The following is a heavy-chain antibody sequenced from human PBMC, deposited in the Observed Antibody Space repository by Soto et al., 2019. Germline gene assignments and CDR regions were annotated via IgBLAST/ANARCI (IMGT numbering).Heavy chain of an antibody. CDR2: ISYDGSNK. J-gene: IGHJ6*02. Sequence: QVQLVESGGGVVQPGRSLRLSCAASGFTFSSYGMHWVRQAPGKGLEWVAVISYDGSNKYYADSVKGRFTISRDNSKNTLYLQMNSLRAEDTAVYYCRKDEWKGYSYTYGMDVWGQGTTVTVSS. CDR1: GFTFSSYG. CDR3: RKDEWKGYSYTYGMDV. V-gene: IGHV3-30*18. D-gene: IGHD5-18*01.